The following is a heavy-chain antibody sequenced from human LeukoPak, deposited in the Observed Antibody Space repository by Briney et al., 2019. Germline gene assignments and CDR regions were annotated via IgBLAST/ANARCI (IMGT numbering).Heavy chain of an antibody. CDR3: AKESLSSSSAWFDP. D-gene: IGHD6-6*01. V-gene: IGHV3-9*01. J-gene: IGHJ5*02. CDR2: ITWNSVTI. CDR1: GFTLEDYA. Sequence: GRSLRLSCAASGFTLEDYAMHWVGQAPGNGLQSVSGITWNSVTIGYADSVKGRFTISSDNAKNSLYLQMNSLRAEDTALYSCAKESLSSSSAWFDPWGQGTLATVSS.